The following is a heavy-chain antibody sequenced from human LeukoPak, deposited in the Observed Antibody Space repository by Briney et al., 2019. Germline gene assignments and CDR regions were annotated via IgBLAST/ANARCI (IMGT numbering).Heavy chain of an antibody. CDR2: IRPYNGNT. V-gene: IGHV1-18*01. CDR3: ARVSLWFGELLQRTYYFDY. Sequence: GASVKVSCKAAGYTFTSYGISWVRQAPGQGPEWMGWIRPYNGNTNYAQKFQGRVTMTTDTSTSTAYMELRRLRSDHTDVYYCARVSLWFGELLQRTYYFDYWGQGTLVTVSS. J-gene: IGHJ4*02. CDR1: GYTFTSYG. D-gene: IGHD3-10*01.